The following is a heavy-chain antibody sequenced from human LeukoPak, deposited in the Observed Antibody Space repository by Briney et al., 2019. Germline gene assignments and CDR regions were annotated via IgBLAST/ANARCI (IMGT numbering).Heavy chain of an antibody. J-gene: IGHJ5*02. Sequence: ASVKVSCKASGGTFSSYAISWVRQAPGQGLERMGGIIPIFGTANYAQKFQGRVTITADESTSTAYMELSSLRSEDTAVYYCARGYCSSTSCFNNWFDPWGQGTLVTVSS. CDR2: IIPIFGTA. D-gene: IGHD2-2*01. CDR1: GGTFSSYA. CDR3: ARGYCSSTSCFNNWFDP. V-gene: IGHV1-69*13.